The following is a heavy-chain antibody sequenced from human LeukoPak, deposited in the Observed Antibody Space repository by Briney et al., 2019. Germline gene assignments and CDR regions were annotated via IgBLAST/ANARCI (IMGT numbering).Heavy chain of an antibody. Sequence: GGSLRLSCAASGFTFSSYSMNWVRQAPGKGLEWVSYISSSGSTIYYADSVKGRFTISRDNAKNSLYLQMNSLRAEDTAVYYCATFGSSGWSFHFGYWGQGTLVTVSS. J-gene: IGHJ4*02. CDR1: GFTFSSYS. CDR2: ISSSGSTI. D-gene: IGHD6-19*01. CDR3: ATFGSSGWSFHFGY. V-gene: IGHV3-48*04.